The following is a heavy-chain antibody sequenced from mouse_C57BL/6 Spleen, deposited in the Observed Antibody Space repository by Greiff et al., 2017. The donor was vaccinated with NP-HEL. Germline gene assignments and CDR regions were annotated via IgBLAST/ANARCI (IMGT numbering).Heavy chain of an antibody. Sequence: EVQLQQSGPELVKPGASVKMSCKASGYTFTDYNMHWVKQSHGKSLEWIGYINPNNGGTSYNQKFKGKATLTVNKSSSTAYMELSSLTSEDAAVYYCARPYGYDGSWFAYWGQGTLVTVSA. CDR2: INPNNGGT. D-gene: IGHD2-14*01. CDR1: GYTFTDYN. CDR3: ARPYGYDGSWFAY. J-gene: IGHJ3*01. V-gene: IGHV1-22*01.